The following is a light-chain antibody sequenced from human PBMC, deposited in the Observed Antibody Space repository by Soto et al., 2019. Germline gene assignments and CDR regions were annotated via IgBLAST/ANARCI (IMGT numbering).Light chain of an antibody. J-gene: IGKJ5*01. V-gene: IGKV3-15*01. CDR3: QQYNNWPPIT. Sequence: EMVMTQSPATLSVSPGERATLSCSASQSVSSNLAWYQQKPGQAPRLLIYGASTRATGIPARFSGSGSGTEFTLTISSLQSEDFAIYYCQQYNNWPPITFGQGTRLEIK. CDR1: QSVSSN. CDR2: GAS.